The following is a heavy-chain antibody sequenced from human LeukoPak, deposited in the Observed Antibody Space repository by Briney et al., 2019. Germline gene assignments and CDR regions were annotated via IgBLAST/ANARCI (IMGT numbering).Heavy chain of an antibody. V-gene: IGHV3-7*05. D-gene: IGHD6-19*01. CDR2: IKQDGSEK. CDR1: GFTFSSYW. J-gene: IGHJ5*02. CDR3: ARAREQWLANWFDP. Sequence: GSLRLSCAASGFTFSSYWMSWVRQAPGKGLEWVANIKQDGSEKYYVDSVKGRFTISRDNAKNSLYLQMNSLRAEDTAVYYCARAREQWLANWFDPWGQGTLVTVSS.